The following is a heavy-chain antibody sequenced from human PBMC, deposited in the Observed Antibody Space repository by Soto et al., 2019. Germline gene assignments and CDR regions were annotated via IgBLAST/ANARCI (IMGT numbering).Heavy chain of an antibody. CDR2: LDPEDGET. CDR1: GYTLAELS. D-gene: IGHD3-9*01. J-gene: IGHJ4*02. Sequence: QVQLVQSGAEVKKPGASVKVSCKVSGYTLAELSMHWVRQAPGKGLEWMGGLDPEDGETVYAQKFKVRLTMAEDTSTDTAYMELSSLTSEDTAFYYCAADMVNVLTSYPPLGYWGQGTLVTVSS. V-gene: IGHV1-24*01. CDR3: AADMVNVLTSYPPLGY.